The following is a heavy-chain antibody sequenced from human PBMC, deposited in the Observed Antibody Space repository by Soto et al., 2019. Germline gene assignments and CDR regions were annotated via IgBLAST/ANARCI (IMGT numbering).Heavy chain of an antibody. V-gene: IGHV4-59*01. CDR3: AREGSSSWSGDYGMDV. CDR1: GGSMRRYY. CDR2: IYWSGST. J-gene: IGHJ6*02. Sequence: QVQLQESGPGLVKPSETLSLTCTVSGGSMRRYYWSWIRQPPGKGLEWIGYIYWSGSTNYNPSLQSRVTMSVDTSNTQFSLKLNSVTAADTAVYYCAREGSSSWSGDYGMDVWGQGTTVTVSS. D-gene: IGHD6-13*01.